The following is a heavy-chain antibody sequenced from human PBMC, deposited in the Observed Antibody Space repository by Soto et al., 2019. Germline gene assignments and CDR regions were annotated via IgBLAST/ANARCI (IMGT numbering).Heavy chain of an antibody. J-gene: IGHJ4*02. CDR3: AKDLASVVLRYRFDY. Sequence: GGSLRLSCAASGFTFSSYAMSWVHQAPGKGLEWVSAISGSGGSTYYADSVKGRFTISRDNSKNTLYLQMNSLRAEDTAVYYCAKDLASVVLRYRFDYWGQGTLVTVSS. V-gene: IGHV3-23*01. CDR1: GFTFSSYA. CDR2: ISGSGGST. D-gene: IGHD1-20*01.